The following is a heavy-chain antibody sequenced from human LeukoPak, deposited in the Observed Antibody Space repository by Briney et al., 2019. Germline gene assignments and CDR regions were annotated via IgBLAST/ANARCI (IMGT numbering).Heavy chain of an antibody. J-gene: IGHJ4*02. CDR2: MNPNSGNV. CDR3: ARGRWDIVATTPDH. CDR1: GYSFTSYD. D-gene: IGHD5-12*01. Sequence: ASVKVSCKASGYSFTSYDINWVRQATGQGLEWMGWMNPNSGNVGSAQKFLGRLTMTRSTSISTAYMELSSLRSEDTAVYYCARGRWDIVATTPDHWGQGTLVTVSS. V-gene: IGHV1-8*01.